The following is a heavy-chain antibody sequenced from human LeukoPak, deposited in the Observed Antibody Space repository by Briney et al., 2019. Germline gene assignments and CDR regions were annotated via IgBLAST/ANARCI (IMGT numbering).Heavy chain of an antibody. CDR1: GFTFSSHW. Sequence: GGSLRLSCVDSGFTFSSHWMSWVRQAPGKGLEWVANINQGEGEKYYVDSVKGRFTISRDNAKKSLFLQMNSLRAEDTAVYYCARGRFIAGTTAYYFDYWGQGTLVTVSS. D-gene: IGHD1-26*01. J-gene: IGHJ4*02. CDR2: INQGEGEK. CDR3: ARGRFIAGTTAYYFDY. V-gene: IGHV3-7*03.